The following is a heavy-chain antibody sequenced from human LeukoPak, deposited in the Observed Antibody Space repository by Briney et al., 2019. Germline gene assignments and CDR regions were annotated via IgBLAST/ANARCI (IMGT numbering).Heavy chain of an antibody. D-gene: IGHD2-15*01. CDR2: ISGSGGDI. CDR1: GFTFSSYA. Sequence: GGSLRLSCAASGFTFSSYAMSWVRQAPGKGLEWVSAISGSGGDIFYAASVKGRFTISRDNSKNTLYLQINTLRAEDTAVYFCVKDATYSHRVEKMNWGQGTLVTVSS. J-gene: IGHJ4*02. V-gene: IGHV3-23*01. CDR3: VKDATYSHRVEKMN.